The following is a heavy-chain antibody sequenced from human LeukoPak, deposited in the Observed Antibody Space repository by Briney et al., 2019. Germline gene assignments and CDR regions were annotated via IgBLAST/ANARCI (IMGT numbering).Heavy chain of an antibody. Sequence: SETLSLTCAVYGGSFSGYYWSWIRQPPGKGREWIGEINHSGSTNYNPSLKSRVTISVDTSKNQFSLKLSSVTAADTAVYYCARCGVDIEGNENAFDIWGQGTMVTVSS. J-gene: IGHJ3*02. V-gene: IGHV4-34*01. CDR2: INHSGST. D-gene: IGHD5-12*01. CDR1: GGSFSGYY. CDR3: ARCGVDIEGNENAFDI.